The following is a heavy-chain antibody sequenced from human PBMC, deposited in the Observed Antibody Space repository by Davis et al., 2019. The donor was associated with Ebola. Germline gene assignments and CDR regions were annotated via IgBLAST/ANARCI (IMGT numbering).Heavy chain of an antibody. CDR2: INHSGST. CDR1: GASFSGYY. CDR3: ARGAGYTLFDP. D-gene: IGHD6-13*01. V-gene: IGHV4-34*01. J-gene: IGHJ5*02. Sequence: SETLSPTCAVHGASFSGYYWSWIRQPPGKGLEWIGEINHSGSTNYNPSLKSRVTISVDTSKNQFSLKLSSVTAADTAVYYCARGAGYTLFDPWGQGTLVTVSS.